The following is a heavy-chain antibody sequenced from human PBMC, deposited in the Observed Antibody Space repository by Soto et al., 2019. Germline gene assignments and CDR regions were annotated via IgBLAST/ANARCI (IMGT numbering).Heavy chain of an antibody. CDR2: ISGSSTST. Sequence: EVQLSGSGGGLVQPGGSLRLSCAASGFTFSSYAMSWVRQAPGKGLEWVSAISGSSTSTYYADSVKGRFTISRDNSKNTLYLQMNSLRAEATAVYYCAKDPSSGFAMENYFDYWGQGTLVTVSS. CDR1: GFTFSSYA. D-gene: IGHD3-10*01. CDR3: AKDPSSGFAMENYFDY. J-gene: IGHJ4*02. V-gene: IGHV3-23*01.